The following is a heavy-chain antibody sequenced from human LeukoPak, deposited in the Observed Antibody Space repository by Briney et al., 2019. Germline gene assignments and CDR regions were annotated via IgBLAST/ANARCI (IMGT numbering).Heavy chain of an antibody. J-gene: IGHJ4*02. CDR1: GFTFSSYA. D-gene: IGHD4-17*01. CDR3: AKNSGMTTVTTFDY. CDR2: ISGSGGST. V-gene: IGHV3-23*01. Sequence: PGGSLRLSCAASGFTFSSYAMSWVRQTPGKGLEWVSAISGSGGSTYYADSVKGRFTISRDNSKNTLYLQMNSLRAEDTAVYYCAKNSGMTTVTTFDYWGQGTLVTVSS.